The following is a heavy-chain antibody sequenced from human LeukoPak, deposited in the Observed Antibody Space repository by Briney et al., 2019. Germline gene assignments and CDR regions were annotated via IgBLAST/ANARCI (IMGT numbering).Heavy chain of an antibody. J-gene: IGHJ3*02. CDR2: IYYSGST. CDR1: GGSISSSSYY. V-gene: IGHV4-39*07. CDR3: ARDDCGGDCYTSAFDI. D-gene: IGHD2-21*02. Sequence: SETLSLTCTVSGGSISSSSYYWGWTRQPPGKGLEWIGSIYYSGSTYYNPSLKSRVTISVDTSKNQFSLKLSSVTAADTAVYYCARDDCGGDCYTSAFDIWGQGTMVTVSP.